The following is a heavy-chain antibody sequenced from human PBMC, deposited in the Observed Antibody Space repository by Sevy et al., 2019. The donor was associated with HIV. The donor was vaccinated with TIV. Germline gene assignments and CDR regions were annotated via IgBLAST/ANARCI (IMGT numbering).Heavy chain of an antibody. CDR2: ISGSGGST. D-gene: IGHD2-2*01. Sequence: GGSLRLSCAASGFTFSSYAMSWVRQAPGKGLEWVSAISGSGGSTYYADSVKGRFTISRDNSKNTLYLQMNSLRAEDTAVYYCAKKDKDCSSTSCYYNYYYYMDVWGKGTTVTVSS. CDR3: AKKDKDCSSTSCYYNYYYYMDV. J-gene: IGHJ6*03. V-gene: IGHV3-23*01. CDR1: GFTFSSYA.